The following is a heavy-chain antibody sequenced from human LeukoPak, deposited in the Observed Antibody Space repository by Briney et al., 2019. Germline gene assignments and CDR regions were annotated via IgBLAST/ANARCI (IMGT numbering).Heavy chain of an antibody. D-gene: IGHD3-22*01. Sequence: ASVKVSCKASGYTFTGYYMHWVRQAPGQGLEWMGWINPNSGGTNYAQKFQGRVTMTRDTSISTAYMELSRLRSDDTAVYYCARTYYYDSSAYYYFDYWGQGTLVTVSS. CDR2: INPNSGGT. CDR1: GYTFTGYY. V-gene: IGHV1-2*02. J-gene: IGHJ4*02. CDR3: ARTYYYDSSAYYYFDY.